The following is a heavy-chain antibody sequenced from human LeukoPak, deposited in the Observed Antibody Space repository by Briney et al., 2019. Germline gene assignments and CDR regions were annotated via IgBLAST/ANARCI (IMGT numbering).Heavy chain of an antibody. D-gene: IGHD2-2*01. CDR1: GFTFSSYA. J-gene: IGHJ4*02. V-gene: IGHV3-23*01. Sequence: GGSLRLSCAASGFTFSSYAMSWVRQAPGKGLEWVSAISGSGGSTYYADSVKGRFTISRDNSKNTLYLQMNSLRAENTAVYYCAKLGDIVVVPAAGWVDYWGQGTLVTVSS. CDR2: ISGSGGST. CDR3: AKLGDIVVVPAAGWVDY.